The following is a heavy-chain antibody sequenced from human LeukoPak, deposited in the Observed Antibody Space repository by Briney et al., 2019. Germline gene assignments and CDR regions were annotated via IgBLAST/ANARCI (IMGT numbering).Heavy chain of an antibody. CDR1: GGSFSGYY. CDR2: INHSGST. Sequence: SETLSLTCAVYGGSFSGYYWSWIRQPPGKGLEWIGEINHSGSTNYNPSLKSRVTISVDTSKNQFSLKLSSVTAADTAVYYCARGWNGYFYYYYYGMDVWGQGTTVTVSS. CDR3: ARGWNGYFYYYYYGMDV. J-gene: IGHJ6*02. V-gene: IGHV4-34*01. D-gene: IGHD3-3*01.